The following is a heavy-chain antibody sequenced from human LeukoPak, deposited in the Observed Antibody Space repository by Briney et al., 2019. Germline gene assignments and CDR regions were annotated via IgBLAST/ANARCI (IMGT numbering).Heavy chain of an antibody. CDR2: IYSGGST. CDR1: GFTVSSNY. D-gene: IGHD6-19*01. V-gene: IGHV3-53*01. J-gene: IGHJ4*02. CDR3: AKGTPSRSSGWVR. Sequence: GGSLRLSCAASGFTVSSNYMSWVRQAPGKGLEWVSVIYSGGSTYYADSVKGRFTISRDNSKNTLYLQMNSLRAEDTAVYYCAKGTPSRSSGWVRWGQGTLVIVST.